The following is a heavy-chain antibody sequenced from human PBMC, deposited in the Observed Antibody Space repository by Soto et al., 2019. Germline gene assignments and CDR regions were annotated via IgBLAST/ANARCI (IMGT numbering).Heavy chain of an antibody. CDR1: GGTFSSYA. D-gene: IGHD2-2*02. CDR3: ARDIYCSSTSYYKSWNWIVP. V-gene: IGHV1-69*13. CDR2: IIPIFGTA. J-gene: IGHJ5*02. Sequence: GASVKVSCKASGGTFSSYAISWVRQAPGQGLEWMGGIIPIFGTANYAQKFQGRVTITADESTSTAYMELSSLRSEDTAVYYCARDIYCSSTSYYKSWNWIVPWGQGILVTVS.